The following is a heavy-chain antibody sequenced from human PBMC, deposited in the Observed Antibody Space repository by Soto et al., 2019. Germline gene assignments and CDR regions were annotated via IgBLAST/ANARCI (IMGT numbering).Heavy chain of an antibody. CDR2: INPNSGGT. V-gene: IGHV1-2*02. D-gene: IGHD3-10*01. Sequence: ASVKVSCKASGYTFTGYYMHWVRQAPGQGLEWMGWINPNSGGTNYAQKFQGRVTMTRDTSISTAYMELSRLRSDDTAVYYRARDPGTYGSGSYLAFDIWGQGTMVTVSS. CDR1: GYTFTGYY. J-gene: IGHJ3*02. CDR3: ARDPGTYGSGSYLAFDI.